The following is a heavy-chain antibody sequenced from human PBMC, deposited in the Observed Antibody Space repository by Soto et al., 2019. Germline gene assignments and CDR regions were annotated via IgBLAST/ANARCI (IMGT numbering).Heavy chain of an antibody. CDR3: AKEAYSTSSYYYGMDV. CDR1: GLTFSSYR. Sequence: SLIIYWASSGLTFSSYRMHLVLQAPGEGLEWVAVISYDGSNKYYADSVKGRFTISRDNSKNTLFLQMNSLRGEDTAVYYCAKEAYSTSSYYYGMDVWGQGTTVTVSS. V-gene: IGHV3-30*18. CDR2: ISYDGSNK. D-gene: IGHD6-6*01. J-gene: IGHJ6*02.